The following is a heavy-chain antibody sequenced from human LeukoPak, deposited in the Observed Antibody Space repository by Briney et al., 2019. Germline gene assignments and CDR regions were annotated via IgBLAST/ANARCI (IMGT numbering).Heavy chain of an antibody. CDR2: IWYDGSNK. J-gene: IGHJ4*02. Sequence: GRSLRLSCAASGFTFSSYGMHWGRQAPGKGLEWVAVIWYDGSNKYYADSVKGRFTISRDNSKNTLYLQMNSLRAEDTAVYYCASTLSGSSSYWGQGTLVTVSS. D-gene: IGHD1-26*01. CDR1: GFTFSSYG. V-gene: IGHV3-33*01. CDR3: ASTLSGSSSY.